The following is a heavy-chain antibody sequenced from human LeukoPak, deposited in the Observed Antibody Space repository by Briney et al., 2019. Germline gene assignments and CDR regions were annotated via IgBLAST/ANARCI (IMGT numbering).Heavy chain of an antibody. J-gene: IGHJ3*02. CDR3: ARGGSYLSAFDI. Sequence: GGSLRLSCAASGFTFSCYAMSWVRQAPGKGLEWVSIIYSGGSTFYADSVKGRFTISRDNSKNTLYLQMNSLRAEDTAVYYCARGGSYLSAFDIWGQGTMVTVSS. CDR2: IYSGGST. D-gene: IGHD1-26*01. V-gene: IGHV3-53*01. CDR1: GFTFSCYA.